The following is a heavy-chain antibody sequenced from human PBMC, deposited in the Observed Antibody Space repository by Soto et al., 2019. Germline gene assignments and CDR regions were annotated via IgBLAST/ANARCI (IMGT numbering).Heavy chain of an antibody. CDR3: ARHEPDWTDYGDQSEFRH. J-gene: IGHJ1*01. Sequence: GGSLRLSCAASGFTFNNYAMNWVRQAPGMGLEWVATISNTGGGTYYADSVKGRFTISRDNSKNTLYLQMSSLRVEDTAVYYCARHEPDWTDYGDQSEFRHWGQGTLVTVSS. CDR1: GFTFNNYA. V-gene: IGHV3-23*01. CDR2: ISNTGGGT. D-gene: IGHD4-17*01.